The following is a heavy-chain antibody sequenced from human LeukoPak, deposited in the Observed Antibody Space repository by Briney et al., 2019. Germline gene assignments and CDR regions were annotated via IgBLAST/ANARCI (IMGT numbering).Heavy chain of an antibody. V-gene: IGHV3-74*01. D-gene: IGHD5-24*01. CDR2: TENDGSRT. Sequence: PGGSLRLSCEASGFTLSGYWMRWVRQVPGKGLVWVSRTENDGSRTKYADSVKGRFSVSRDKAKNALYLQMNSLRVEDTAVYYCARDKDGYNMWGQGTQVTVSS. CDR1: GFTLSGYW. J-gene: IGHJ4*02. CDR3: ARDKDGYNM.